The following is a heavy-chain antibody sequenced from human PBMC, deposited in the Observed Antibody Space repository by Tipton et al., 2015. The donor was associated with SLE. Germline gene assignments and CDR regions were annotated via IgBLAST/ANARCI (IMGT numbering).Heavy chain of an antibody. D-gene: IGHD5-12*01. V-gene: IGHV4-39*07. CDR2: IFYTGST. J-gene: IGHJ4*02. Sequence: TLSLTCTVSDGSIRSTNYYWGWIRQPPGKGLKWIGSIFYTGSTYYNPSLKSRVSFSIDTSKHQFSLKLNSVTAADAAVYYCARRLYSGPFDSWGQGTLVTGSS. CDR3: ARRLYSGPFDS. CDR1: DGSIRSTNYY.